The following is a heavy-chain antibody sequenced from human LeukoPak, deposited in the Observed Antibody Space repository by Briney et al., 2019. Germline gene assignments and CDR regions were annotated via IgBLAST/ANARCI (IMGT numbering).Heavy chain of an antibody. D-gene: IGHD3-3*01. CDR1: GFTFSSYA. J-gene: IGHJ4*02. Sequence: GGSRRLSCAASGFTFSSYAMTWVRQAPGKGLECISGISGSGGNTYYADSVKGRFTTSRDTSKNTLFLQMNSLRAEDTAVYYCAKEGNYDFWSGYGLMVYAILDYWGQGTLVTVSS. CDR2: ISGSGGNT. CDR3: AKEGNYDFWSGYGLMVYAILDY. V-gene: IGHV3-23*01.